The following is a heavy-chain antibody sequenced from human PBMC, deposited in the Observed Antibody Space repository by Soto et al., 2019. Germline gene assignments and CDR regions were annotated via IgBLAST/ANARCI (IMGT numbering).Heavy chain of an antibody. Sequence: PGGSLRLSCAASGFTFSDYYMSWIRQAPGKGLEWVSYISSSSSYTNYADSVKGRFTISRDNAKNSLYLQMNSLRAEDTAVYYCARDLYYYDSSGSYYFDYWGQGTLVTVS. CDR1: GFTFSDYY. J-gene: IGHJ4*02. CDR3: ARDLYYYDSSGSYYFDY. V-gene: IGHV3-11*06. CDR2: ISSSSSYT. D-gene: IGHD3-22*01.